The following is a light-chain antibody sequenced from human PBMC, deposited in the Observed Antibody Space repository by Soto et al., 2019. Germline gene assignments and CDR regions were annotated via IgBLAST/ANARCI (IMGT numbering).Light chain of an antibody. CDR2: GAS. CDR1: QSVSSNY. CDR3: QQYDSSPWT. J-gene: IGKJ1*01. V-gene: IGKV3-20*01. Sequence: EIVLTQSPGTLSLSPGERATLSFRASQSVSSNYLAWYQQKPGQAPRLLIYGASSRATGIPDRFSGSGSGTDVTLTISRLEPEDFAVYYCQQYDSSPWTFGQGTKVEIK.